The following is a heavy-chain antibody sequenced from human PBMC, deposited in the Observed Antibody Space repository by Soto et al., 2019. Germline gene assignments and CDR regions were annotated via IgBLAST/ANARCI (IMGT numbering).Heavy chain of an antibody. CDR1: GFTFNRYW. V-gene: IGHV3-7*01. Sequence: PGGSLRLSCAASGFTFNRYWMAWVRQAPGKGLEWVANIKQDGSEKYYVDSLKGRFTISRDNAKNSVYLQMNSLRAEDTAVYYCATHSFDNLSAGDSWGQGTLVTVSS. D-gene: IGHD5-18*01. J-gene: IGHJ4*02. CDR2: IKQDGSEK. CDR3: ATHSFDNLSAGDS.